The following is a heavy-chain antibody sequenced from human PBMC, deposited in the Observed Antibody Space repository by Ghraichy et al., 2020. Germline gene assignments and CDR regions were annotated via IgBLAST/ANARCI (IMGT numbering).Heavy chain of an antibody. D-gene: IGHD6-6*01. Sequence: GESLNISCAASGFTFSSYSMNWVRQAPGKGLEWVSSISSSSSYIYYADSVKGRFTISRDNAKNSLYLQMNSLRAEDTAVYYCARAREIAARPGLLQDAFDIWGQGTMVTVSS. CDR2: ISSSSSYI. J-gene: IGHJ3*02. V-gene: IGHV3-21*01. CDR3: ARAREIAARPGLLQDAFDI. CDR1: GFTFSSYS.